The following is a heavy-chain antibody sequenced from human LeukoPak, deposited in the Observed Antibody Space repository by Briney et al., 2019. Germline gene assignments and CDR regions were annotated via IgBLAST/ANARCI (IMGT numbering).Heavy chain of an antibody. CDR3: ARDTPVPFDY. V-gene: IGHV3-33*01. D-gene: IGHD4-17*01. CDR1: GFTFSSYG. CDR2: IWYDGSNK. Sequence: PGRSLRLSCAASGFTFSSYGMHWVRQAPGKGLEWVAVIWYDGSNKYYADSVKGRFTISRDNSKNTLYLQVNSLRAEDTAVYYCARDTPVPFDYWGQGTLVTVSS. J-gene: IGHJ4*02.